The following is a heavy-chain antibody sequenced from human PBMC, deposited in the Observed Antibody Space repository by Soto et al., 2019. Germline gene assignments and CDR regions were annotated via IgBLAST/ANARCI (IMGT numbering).Heavy chain of an antibody. Sequence: SETLSLTCAVSGGSISSSNWWSWVRQPPGKGLEWIGEIYHSGSTNYNPSLKSRVTISVDKSKNQFSLKLSSVTAADTAVYYCARENCSSTSCYDSLNYYYYYMDVWGKGTTVTVSS. CDR3: ARENCSSTSCYDSLNYYYYYMDV. J-gene: IGHJ6*03. CDR1: GGSISSSNW. V-gene: IGHV4-4*02. D-gene: IGHD2-2*01. CDR2: IYHSGST.